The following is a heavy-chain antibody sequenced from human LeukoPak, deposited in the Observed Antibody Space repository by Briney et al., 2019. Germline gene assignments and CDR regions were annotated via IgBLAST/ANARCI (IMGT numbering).Heavy chain of an antibody. CDR1: GFIFSRYW. V-gene: IGHV3-74*01. CDR2: INSDGSTT. J-gene: IGHJ4*02. D-gene: IGHD4-17*01. Sequence: GGSLRLSCATSGFIFSRYWMHWVRQAPGKGLVWVSRINSDGSTTTYADSVRGRFTISRDNAKNRLFLQMNSMRAEDTAVYFCAREAVGDVLDYWGQGTLVTVSS. CDR3: AREAVGDVLDY.